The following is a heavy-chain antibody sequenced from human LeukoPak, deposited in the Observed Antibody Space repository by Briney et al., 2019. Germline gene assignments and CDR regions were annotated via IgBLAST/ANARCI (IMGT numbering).Heavy chain of an antibody. Sequence: PSETLSLTRTVSGGSISSYYWSWIRQPPGKGLEWIGYIYYSGSTNYNPSLKSRVTISVDTSKNQFSLKLSSVTAADTAVYYCARSLATVTTLKVLYGMDVWGQGTTVTVSS. V-gene: IGHV4-59*01. D-gene: IGHD4-17*01. CDR1: GGSISSYY. CDR2: IYYSGST. J-gene: IGHJ6*02. CDR3: ARSLATVTTLKVLYGMDV.